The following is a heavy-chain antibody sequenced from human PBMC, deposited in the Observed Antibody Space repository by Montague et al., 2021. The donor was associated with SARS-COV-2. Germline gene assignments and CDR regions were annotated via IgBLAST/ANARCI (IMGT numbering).Heavy chain of an antibody. CDR3: ARGTAYDHVYY. CDR2: THYSGTT. J-gene: IGHJ4*02. V-gene: IGHV4-59*12. D-gene: IGHD2-8*02. CDR1: SGSLSGYY. Sequence: SETLSLTCTASSGSLSGYYWNWIRQPPGKGLEWIGFTHYSGTTKYSPSLKSRLNMSLDTSKNQFFLTLNSVTAADTAIYYCARGTAYDHVYYWGQGAPVTVAS.